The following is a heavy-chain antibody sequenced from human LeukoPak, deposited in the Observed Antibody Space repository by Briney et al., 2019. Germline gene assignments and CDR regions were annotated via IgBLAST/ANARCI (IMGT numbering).Heavy chain of an antibody. CDR1: GYTFTGYY. V-gene: IGHV1-2*02. CDR2: INPNSGGT. J-gene: IGHJ4*02. D-gene: IGHD2-2*01. Sequence: ASVKVSCKASGYTFTGYYMHWVRQAPGQGLEWMGWINPNSGGTNYAQKFQGRVTMTRDTSISTAYMELSRLRSDDTAVYYCARVPAASYYFDYWGQGTLVTVSS. CDR3: ARVPAASYYFDY.